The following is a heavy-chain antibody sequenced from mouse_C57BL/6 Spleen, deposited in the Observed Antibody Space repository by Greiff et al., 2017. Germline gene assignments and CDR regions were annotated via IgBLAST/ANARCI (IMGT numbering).Heavy chain of an antibody. CDR2: IYPSDSET. Sequence: QVQLQQPGAELVRPGSSVKLSCKASGYTFTSYWMHWVKQRPIQGLEWIGNIYPSDSETHYNQKFKDKATLTVDKSSSTAYMQLSSLTSEDSAVYYCARGVTTVPAYWGQGTLVTVSA. CDR1: GYTFTSYW. J-gene: IGHJ3*01. V-gene: IGHV1-52*01. D-gene: IGHD1-1*01. CDR3: ARGVTTVPAY.